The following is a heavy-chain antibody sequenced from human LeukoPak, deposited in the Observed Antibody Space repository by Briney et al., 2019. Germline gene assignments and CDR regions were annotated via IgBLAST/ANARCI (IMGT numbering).Heavy chain of an antibody. CDR1: GGSISSSSYY. V-gene: IGHV4-39*01. CDR2: IYYSGST. J-gene: IGHJ4*02. D-gene: IGHD4-17*01. Sequence: SETLSLTCTVSGGSISSSSYYWGWIRQPPGKGLEWIGSIYYSGSTYYNPSLKSRVTISVDTSKNQFSLKLSSVTAADTAVYYCARGLGNYGDLADYWGQGTLVTVSS. CDR3: ARGLGNYGDLADY.